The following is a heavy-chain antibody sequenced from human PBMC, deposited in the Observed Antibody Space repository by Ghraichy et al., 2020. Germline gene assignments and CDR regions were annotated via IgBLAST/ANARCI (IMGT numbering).Heavy chain of an antibody. CDR3: AKDATYYYDSSGYYPFDY. D-gene: IGHD3-22*01. CDR2: ISGSGGST. CDR1: GFTFSSYA. Sequence: GGSLRLSCAASGFTFSSYAMSWVRQAPGKGLEWVSAISGSGGSTYYADSVKGRFTISRDNSKNTLYLQMNSLRAEDTAVYYCAKDATYYYDSSGYYPFDYWGQGTLVTVSS. V-gene: IGHV3-23*01. J-gene: IGHJ4*02.